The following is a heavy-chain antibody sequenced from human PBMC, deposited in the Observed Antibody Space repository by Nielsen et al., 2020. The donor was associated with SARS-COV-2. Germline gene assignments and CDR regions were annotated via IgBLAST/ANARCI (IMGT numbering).Heavy chain of an antibody. Sequence: WIRQPPGKGLEWVSGISWNSGSIGYADSVKGRFTISRDNAKNSLYLQMNSLRAEDTALYYCAKGLDIVVVTDAFDIWGQGTMVTVSS. V-gene: IGHV3-9*01. CDR2: ISWNSGSI. CDR3: AKGLDIVVVTDAFDI. D-gene: IGHD2-2*03. J-gene: IGHJ3*02.